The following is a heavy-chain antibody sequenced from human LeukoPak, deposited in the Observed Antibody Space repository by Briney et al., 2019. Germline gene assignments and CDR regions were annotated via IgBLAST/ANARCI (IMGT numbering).Heavy chain of an antibody. CDR2: IKQDGSEK. CDR1: GFTFSNYW. Sequence: PGGSLRLSCAGTGFTFSNYWMTWVRQPPGKGLESVANIKQDGSEKYYVDSVKGRFTVSRDNAKNSLYLQMNGLRVDDTAVYYCVRGGYGYPFDFWGQGTLVTVSS. D-gene: IGHD5-18*01. CDR3: VRGGYGYPFDF. J-gene: IGHJ4*02. V-gene: IGHV3-7*04.